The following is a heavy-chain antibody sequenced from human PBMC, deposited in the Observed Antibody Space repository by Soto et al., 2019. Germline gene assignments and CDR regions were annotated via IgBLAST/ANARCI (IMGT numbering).Heavy chain of an antibody. J-gene: IGHJ4*02. V-gene: IGHV4-4*02. CDR3: ARDAAVPGESDRFDY. Sequence: QVQLQESGPGLVKPSGTLSLTSAVSGGSVTSNVWWSWVRQPPGKGLEWIGEAYHNGLTDYNPSLKSRVTMSVDTSKNEFSLKLTSLTAADTAIYYCARDAAVPGESDRFDYWGQGTLVTVSS. CDR1: GGSVTSNVW. D-gene: IGHD6-19*01. CDR2: AYHNGLT.